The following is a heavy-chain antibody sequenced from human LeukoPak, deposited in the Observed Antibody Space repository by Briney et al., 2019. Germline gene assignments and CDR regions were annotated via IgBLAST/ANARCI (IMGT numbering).Heavy chain of an antibody. CDR1: GYTFTSYG. CDR2: ISAYNGNT. V-gene: IGHV1-18*01. Sequence: ASVKVSCKASGYTFTSYGISWVRQAPGQGLEWMGWISAYNGNTNYAQKLQGRVTMTTDTSTSTAYMELSSLRSEDTAVYYCARAPDYYDPIDYWGQGTLVTVSS. D-gene: IGHD3-22*01. CDR3: ARAPDYYDPIDY. J-gene: IGHJ4*02.